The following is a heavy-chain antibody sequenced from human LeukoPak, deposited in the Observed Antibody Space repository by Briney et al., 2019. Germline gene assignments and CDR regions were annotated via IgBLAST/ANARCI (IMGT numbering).Heavy chain of an antibody. CDR2: IKHDGSER. Sequence: GLSLRLSRAASGLTSGSYWMSWVRHTPGKGLEWVANIKHDGSERNYMESVKGRFTISRDNGKNSLHLQMNNLRAEDTAVYYCAAGSGWSSEYWGQGTLVTVSS. J-gene: IGHJ4*02. V-gene: IGHV3-7*03. CDR1: GLTSGSYW. CDR3: AAGSGWSSEY. D-gene: IGHD6-19*01.